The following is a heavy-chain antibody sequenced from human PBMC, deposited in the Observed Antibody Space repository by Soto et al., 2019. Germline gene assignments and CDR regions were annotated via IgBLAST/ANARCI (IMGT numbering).Heavy chain of an antibody. V-gene: IGHV5-51*01. Sequence: GEFLKISCKGSGDSFTSYWIGWVRQMPWKGLEWMGVIYSGDSDTRYSPSFQGQVTISADNSINTAYLQFLNLKASDIAIYYGTKGATSHFDSWGQGTLVTVSS. CDR2: IYSGDSDT. CDR3: TKGATSHFDS. CDR1: GDSFTSYW. D-gene: IGHD3-16*01. J-gene: IGHJ4*02.